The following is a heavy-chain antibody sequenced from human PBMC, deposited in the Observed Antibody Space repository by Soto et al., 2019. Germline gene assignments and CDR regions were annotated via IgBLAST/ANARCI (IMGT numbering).Heavy chain of an antibody. Sequence: SVKVSCKASGGTFSSYAISWVRQAPGQGLEWMGGIIPIFGTANYAQKFQGRVTITADESTSTAYMELSSLRSEDTAVYYCASQLYDYYDSSGLGNSYYYGMDVWGQGTTVTVSS. CDR1: GGTFSSYA. D-gene: IGHD3-22*01. J-gene: IGHJ6*02. CDR2: IIPIFGTA. V-gene: IGHV1-69*13. CDR3: ASQLYDYYDSSGLGNSYYYGMDV.